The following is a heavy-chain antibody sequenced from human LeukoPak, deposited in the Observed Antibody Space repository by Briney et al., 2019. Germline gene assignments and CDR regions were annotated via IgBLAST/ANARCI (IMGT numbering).Heavy chain of an antibody. CDR1: GGSISSYY. V-gene: IGHV4-59*01. CDR2: IYYSGST. CDR3: ARGSGSYYNRFYYFDY. D-gene: IGHD3-10*01. J-gene: IGHJ4*02. Sequence: SETLSLTCTVPGGSISSYYWSWIRQPPGKGMEWIGYIYYSGSTNYNPSLKSRVTISVDTSKNQFSLKLSSVTAADTAVYYCARGSGSYYNRFYYFDYWGQGTLVTVSS.